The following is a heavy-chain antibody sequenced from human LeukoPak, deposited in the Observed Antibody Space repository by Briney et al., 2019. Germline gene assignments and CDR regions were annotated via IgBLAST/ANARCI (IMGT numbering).Heavy chain of an antibody. CDR2: INHSGST. Sequence: SETLSLTCAVYGGSFSGYYWSWIRQPPGKGLEWIGEINHSGSTNYNPSLKSRVTISVDTSKNQFSLELSSVTAADTAVYYCARVSCSGGSCLDYWGQGTLVTVSS. D-gene: IGHD2-15*01. CDR1: GGSFSGYY. CDR3: ARVSCSGGSCLDY. V-gene: IGHV4-34*01. J-gene: IGHJ4*02.